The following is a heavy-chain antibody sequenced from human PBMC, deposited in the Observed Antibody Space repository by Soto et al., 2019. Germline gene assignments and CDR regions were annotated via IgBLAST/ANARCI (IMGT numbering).Heavy chain of an antibody. CDR1: GFTFSSFW. Sequence: GGSLRLSCGASGFTFSSFWMHWVRQAPGKGLVWVSRASPDGTSTSYADSVKGRFTISRDNAKNTLYMQMNSLRAEDTAVYYCTRHGSGDYFLFDPWGQGTLVTVSS. V-gene: IGHV3-74*01. J-gene: IGHJ5*02. CDR3: TRHGSGDYFLFDP. CDR2: ASPDGTST. D-gene: IGHD4-17*01.